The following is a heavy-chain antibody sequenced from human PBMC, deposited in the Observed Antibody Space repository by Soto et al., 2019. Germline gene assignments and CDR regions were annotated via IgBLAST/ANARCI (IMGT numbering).Heavy chain of an antibody. Sequence: QVQLVQSGAEVKKPGASVKVSCKASGYTFISYGISWVRQTPGQGLEWMGWISTYNGNTNYAQELQGRVTMTTDTATSTAYMELRSLRSDDTAVYYCARDGQTTMVRGVRGGSYNYYGMDVWGQGTTVTVSS. D-gene: IGHD3-10*01. CDR3: ARDGQTTMVRGVRGGSYNYYGMDV. CDR1: GYTFISYG. V-gene: IGHV1-18*04. J-gene: IGHJ6*02. CDR2: ISTYNGNT.